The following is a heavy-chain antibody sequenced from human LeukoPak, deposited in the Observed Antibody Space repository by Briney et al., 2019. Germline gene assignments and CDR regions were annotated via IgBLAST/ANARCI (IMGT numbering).Heavy chain of an antibody. V-gene: IGHV3-21*01. Sequence: GGSLRLSCAASGFTFSSYSMNWVRQAPGKGLEWVSSISSSSSYIYYADSVKGRFTISRDNAKNSLYLQMNSLRAEDTAVYYCARDHPKRQINFGVAPDYWGQGTLVTVSS. CDR2: ISSSSSYI. CDR3: ARDHPKRQINFGVAPDY. J-gene: IGHJ4*02. CDR1: GFTFSSYS. D-gene: IGHD3-3*01.